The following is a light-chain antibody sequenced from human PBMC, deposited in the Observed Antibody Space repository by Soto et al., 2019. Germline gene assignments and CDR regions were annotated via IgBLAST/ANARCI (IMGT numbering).Light chain of an antibody. CDR2: TNN. J-gene: IGLJ1*01. V-gene: IGLV1-44*01. CDR1: TSNIESHS. CDR3: APWEDSRKAL. Sequence: SVLTQPPSAAGTPGQRIILSCAGGTSNIESHSVNWYQQVPGTAPRLLIITNNQRPSGVPDRFSGSKSGASASLAISGLQSEDEDTYCCAPWEDSRKALLGTGTKVTVL.